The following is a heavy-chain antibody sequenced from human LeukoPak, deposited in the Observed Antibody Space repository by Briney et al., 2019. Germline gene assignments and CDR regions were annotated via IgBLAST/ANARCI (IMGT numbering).Heavy chain of an antibody. CDR2: ISFDGNNK. CDR1: GFTFSSYA. D-gene: IGHD2-2*02. CDR3: AKEKDCSIIDCYNAFDY. Sequence: PGGSLRLSCAASGFTFSSYAMHRVRQAPGKGLEWVSVISFDGNNKYYADSVKGRFTISRDNSKNTLYLQMNSLRAEDTAVYYCAKEKDCSIIDCYNAFDYWGQGALVTVSS. V-gene: IGHV3-30-3*01. J-gene: IGHJ4*02.